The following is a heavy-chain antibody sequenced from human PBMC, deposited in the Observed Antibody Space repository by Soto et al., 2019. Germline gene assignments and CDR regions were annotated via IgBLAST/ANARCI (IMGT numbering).Heavy chain of an antibody. CDR3: ARTDTYGSGSYYNGFDY. Sequence: TLSLTCTVSGGSISIGGYYWSWIRQHPGKGLEWIGYIYYSGSTYYNPSLKSRVTISVDTSKNQFSLKLSSVTAADTAVYYCARTDTYGSGSYYNGFDYWGQGTLVTVSS. CDR2: IYYSGST. V-gene: IGHV4-31*03. D-gene: IGHD3-10*01. J-gene: IGHJ4*02. CDR1: GGSISIGGYY.